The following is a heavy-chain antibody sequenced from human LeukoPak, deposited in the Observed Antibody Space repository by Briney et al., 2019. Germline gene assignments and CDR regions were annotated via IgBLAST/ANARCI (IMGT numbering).Heavy chain of an antibody. J-gene: IGHJ4*02. CDR2: IWYDGSNK. CDR3: AYLGLSSDWNDVPGPQIDH. Sequence: GGSLRLSCAASGFTFSSYGMHWVRQAPGKGLEWVAVIWYDGSNKYYADSVKGRFTISRDDSKNMLYLQMSSLRVDDTAVYYCAYLGLSSDWNDVPGPQIDHWGQGMLVSVSS. V-gene: IGHV3-33*03. CDR1: GFTFSSYG. D-gene: IGHD1-1*01.